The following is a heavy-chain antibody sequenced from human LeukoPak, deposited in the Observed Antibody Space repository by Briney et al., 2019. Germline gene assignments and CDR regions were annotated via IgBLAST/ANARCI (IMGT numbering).Heavy chain of an antibody. CDR3: AKDWYDSSGYPGAFDI. J-gene: IGHJ3*02. Sequence: GGSLRLSCTASGFTFSSFDMTWVRQAPGKGLEWVAFIRYDGSNKYYADSVKGRFTISRDNSKNTLYLQMNSLRAEDTAVYYCAKDWYDSSGYPGAFDIWGQGTMVTVSS. CDR1: GFTFSSFD. D-gene: IGHD3-22*01. V-gene: IGHV3-30*02. CDR2: IRYDGSNK.